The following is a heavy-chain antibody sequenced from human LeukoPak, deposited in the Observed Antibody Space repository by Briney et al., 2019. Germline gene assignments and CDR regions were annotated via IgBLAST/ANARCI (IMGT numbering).Heavy chain of an antibody. CDR1: GFSFNNYG. Sequence: SGGSLRLSCAASGFSFNNYGMHWVRQAPGKGLEWVAVIWYDGNNNNYADSVKGRFTISRDNSKNTLSLQMNSLRADDTAVYYCARAGRPVLQYYYYYYMDVWGEGTTVTVSS. CDR3: ARAGRPVLQYYYYYYMDV. CDR2: IWYDGNNN. V-gene: IGHV3-33*01. D-gene: IGHD6-6*01. J-gene: IGHJ6*03.